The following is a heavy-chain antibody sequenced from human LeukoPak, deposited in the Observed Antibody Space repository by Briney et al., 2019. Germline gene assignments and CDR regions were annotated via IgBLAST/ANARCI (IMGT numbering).Heavy chain of an antibody. CDR3: ARDTPVKIAGTGKSVFNDAFDI. J-gene: IGHJ3*02. CDR2: IYYSGTT. D-gene: IGHD6-13*01. CDR1: GGSISSSSYY. Sequence: PSETLSLTCTVSGGSISSSSYYWGWIRQPPGKGLEWIGSIYYSGTTYYNPSLKSRVAISVDTSKNQFSLKLSSVTAADTAVYYCARDTPVKIAGTGKSVFNDAFDIWGQGTMVTVSS. V-gene: IGHV4-39*07.